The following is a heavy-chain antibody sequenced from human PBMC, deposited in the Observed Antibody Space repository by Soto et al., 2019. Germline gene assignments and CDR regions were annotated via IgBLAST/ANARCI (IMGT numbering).Heavy chain of an antibody. D-gene: IGHD3-3*02. Sequence: GESLKISCQGSGYSFSTYWIGWVRQMSGKGLEWMGIIYPDDSDTKYSPSFQGQVTISADKSTSTAYLEWSSLKASDTAIYYCARLSMLASIGKGFDPWGQGTLVTVSS. CDR2: IYPDDSDT. CDR1: GYSFSTYW. CDR3: ARLSMLASIGKGFDP. J-gene: IGHJ5*02. V-gene: IGHV5-51*01.